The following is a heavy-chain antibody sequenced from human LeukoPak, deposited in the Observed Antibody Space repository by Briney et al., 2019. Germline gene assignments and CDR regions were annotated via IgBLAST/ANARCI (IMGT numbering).Heavy chain of an antibody. J-gene: IGHJ4*02. V-gene: IGHV3-7*04. CDR2: INQDGSAE. D-gene: IGHD1-1*01. CDR3: ARDTSRNDLDY. CDR1: GFTFSSYW. Sequence: GGSLRLSCAASGFTFSSYWMNWVRQAPGKVLERVANINQDGSAEYYVDSVKGRFTISRDNAKNSLYLQMNSLRAEDTAVYYCARDTSRNDLDYWGQGTLVTVSS.